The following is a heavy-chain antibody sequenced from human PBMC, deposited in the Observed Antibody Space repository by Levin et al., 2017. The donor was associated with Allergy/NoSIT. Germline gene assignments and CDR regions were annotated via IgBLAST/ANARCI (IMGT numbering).Heavy chain of an antibody. Sequence: LSLTCVASGYTFTSHGMHWVRQAPGKGLEWVAVMWADGSRQDYIDSVRGRFIVSKDDSKNTVHLLMNSLRSEDTATYYCAKDYVSGPSDYWGQGTLVTVSS. V-gene: IGHV3-33*06. CDR2: MWADGSRQ. CDR3: AKDYVSGPSDY. J-gene: IGHJ4*02. CDR1: GYTFTSHG. D-gene: IGHD3-3*01.